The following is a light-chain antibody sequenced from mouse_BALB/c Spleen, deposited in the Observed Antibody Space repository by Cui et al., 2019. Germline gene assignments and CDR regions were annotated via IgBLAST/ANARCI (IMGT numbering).Light chain of an antibody. V-gene: IGKV8-19*01. Sequence: DIVMTQSPSSLTVTAGEKVTMSCKSSQSLLNSGNQKNYLTWYQQKPGQPPKLLIYWASTRESGVPDRFTGGGSGTDFTLTISSVQAEDLAVYYCQNDYSYPLTFGAGTKLELK. CDR2: WAS. J-gene: IGKJ5*01. CDR3: QNDYSYPLT. CDR1: QSLLNSGNQKNY.